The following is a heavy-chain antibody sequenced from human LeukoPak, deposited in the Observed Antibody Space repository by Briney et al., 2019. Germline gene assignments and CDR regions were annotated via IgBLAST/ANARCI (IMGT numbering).Heavy chain of an antibody. Sequence: GRSLRLSCAASGFTFSSYGMHWVRQAPGKGLEWVAVISYDGSNKYYADSVKGRFTISRDNSRNTLYLQMNSLRAEDTAVYYCAKEYGPTREYCSSTSCYVDYWGQGTLVTVSS. V-gene: IGHV3-30*18. J-gene: IGHJ4*02. CDR1: GFTFSSYG. CDR3: AKEYGPTREYCSSTSCYVDY. CDR2: ISYDGSNK. D-gene: IGHD2-2*01.